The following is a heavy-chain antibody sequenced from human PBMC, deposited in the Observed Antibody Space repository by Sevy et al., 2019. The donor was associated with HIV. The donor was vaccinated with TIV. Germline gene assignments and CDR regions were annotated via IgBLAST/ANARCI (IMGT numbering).Heavy chain of an antibody. CDR2: ISSASSFI. Sequence: GGSLRLSCEASGLTFSNYNMNWVRQAPGKGLEWVSSISSASSFIYYADSLKGRFTISRDNAKNSLYLQMNSLRGDDTAVYYCARERGSSSSPLRDIFDLWGQGTVVTVSS. D-gene: IGHD6-6*01. CDR1: GLTFSNYN. V-gene: IGHV3-21*01. CDR3: ARERGSSSSPLRDIFDL. J-gene: IGHJ3*01.